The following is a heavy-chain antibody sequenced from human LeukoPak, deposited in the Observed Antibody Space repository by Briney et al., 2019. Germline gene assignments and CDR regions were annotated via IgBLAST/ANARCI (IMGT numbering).Heavy chain of an antibody. CDR3: ARRLRFVGVWFDP. CDR1: GGSISSSY. Sequence: PTETLSLTCTVSGGSISSSYWSWIRQPAGKGLEWIGRIYTSGRTNNNPSLKSRVTMSVDTSKNQLSLKLTSVTAADTAVYYCARRLRFVGVWFDPWGQGTLVTVSS. V-gene: IGHV4-4*07. CDR2: IYTSGRT. J-gene: IGHJ5*02. D-gene: IGHD3-10*01.